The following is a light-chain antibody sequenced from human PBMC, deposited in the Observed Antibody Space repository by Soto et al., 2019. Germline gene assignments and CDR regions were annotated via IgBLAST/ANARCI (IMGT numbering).Light chain of an antibody. Sequence: QAVVTQESSLTVSPGGTVTLTCGSSTGPVTSSHYPYWFQQKPGQAPRTLIYDTSSRHSWTPARFSGSLLGDKAALTLSGAQPEDEAVYFCSFSYGGARFGGGTKVTVL. J-gene: IGLJ2*01. CDR2: DTS. CDR1: TGPVTSSHY. CDR3: SFSYGGAR. V-gene: IGLV7-46*01.